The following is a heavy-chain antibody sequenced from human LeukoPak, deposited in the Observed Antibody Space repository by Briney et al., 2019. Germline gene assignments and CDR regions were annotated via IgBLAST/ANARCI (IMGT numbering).Heavy chain of an antibody. CDR3: ARGHTYYDFWSGSTLDY. J-gene: IGHJ4*02. CDR1: GFTFSSYA. D-gene: IGHD3-3*01. V-gene: IGHV3-30-3*01. CDR2: ISYDGSNK. Sequence: PGGSLRLSCAASGFTFSSYAMHWVRQAPGKGLERVAVISYDGSNKYYADSVKGRFTISRDNSKNTLYLQMNSLRAEDTAVYYCARGHTYYDFWSGSTLDYWGQGTLVTVSS.